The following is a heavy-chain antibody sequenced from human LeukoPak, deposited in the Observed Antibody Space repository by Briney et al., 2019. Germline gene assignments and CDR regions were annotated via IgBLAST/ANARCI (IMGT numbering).Heavy chain of an antibody. CDR3: AKAPEYDSYYFDY. CDR1: GFSFSSYA. CDR2: IGGSGGTT. D-gene: IGHD6-6*01. J-gene: IGHJ4*02. Sequence: PGGSLRLSCAVSGFSFSSYAMSSVRQAPGNGLEWVSAIGGSGGTTYYADSVKSRITISTDNSKNTLYLQMNSLRAEDTAVYYCAKAPEYDSYYFDYWGQGTLVTVSS. V-gene: IGHV3-23*01.